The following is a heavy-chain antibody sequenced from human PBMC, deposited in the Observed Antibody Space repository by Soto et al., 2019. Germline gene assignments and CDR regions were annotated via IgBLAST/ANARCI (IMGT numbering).Heavy chain of an antibody. Sequence: SGPTLVNPTQPLTLTCNFSGFSLSTSGMCVSWIRQPPGKALEWLALIDRDDDKYYSTSPKTRLTIAKDTSKNQVVLTMTNMDPVDTATYYCARIQSLLWFGETPRHYYYYGMDVWGQGTTVTVSS. V-gene: IGHV2-70*01. CDR1: GFSLSTSGMC. J-gene: IGHJ6*02. CDR3: ARIQSLLWFGETPRHYYYYGMDV. D-gene: IGHD3-10*01. CDR2: IDRDDDK.